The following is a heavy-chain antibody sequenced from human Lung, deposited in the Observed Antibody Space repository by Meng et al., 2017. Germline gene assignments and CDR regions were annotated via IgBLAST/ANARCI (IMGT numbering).Heavy chain of an antibody. CDR1: GDSISTYY. D-gene: IGHD5-18*01. J-gene: IGHJ3*02. CDR2: IYYTGST. CDR3: ARHGTSYGSDAFDI. V-gene: IGHV4-59*08. Sequence: QVQLQESGPGLVKRSETLSLTCTVSGDSISTYYWSWIRQPPGKGLEWIGHIYYTGSTNYNPSLKSRVTISVDTSKIQFSLRLSSVTAADTAVYYCARHGTSYGSDAFDIWGQGTMVTVSS.